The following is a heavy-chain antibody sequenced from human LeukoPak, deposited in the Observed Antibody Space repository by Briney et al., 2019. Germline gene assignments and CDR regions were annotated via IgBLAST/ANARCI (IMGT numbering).Heavy chain of an antibody. Sequence: ASVKVSCKASGYTFTGYYMHWVRQAPGQGLEWMGWINPNSGGTNYAQKFQGRVTMTRDTSISTAYMELSRLRSDDTAVYYCARTNYDFWSGYYTLRFDPWGQGTLVTVSS. CDR3: ARTNYDFWSGYYTLRFDP. CDR2: INPNSGGT. J-gene: IGHJ5*02. V-gene: IGHV1-2*02. D-gene: IGHD3-3*01. CDR1: GYTFTGYY.